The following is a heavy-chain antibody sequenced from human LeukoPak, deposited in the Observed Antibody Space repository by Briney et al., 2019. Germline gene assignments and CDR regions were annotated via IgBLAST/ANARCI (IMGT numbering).Heavy chain of an antibody. V-gene: IGHV1-18*01. CDR2: ISRHNGNT. Sequence: ASVKVSCKASGYTFTSYGISWVRQAPGQGLEWMGWISRHNGNTNYAQKLQGRVTMTTDTSTSTAYLELRSLRSDDTAVYYCARASGWPYYFDYWGQGTLVTVSS. J-gene: IGHJ4*02. CDR3: ARASGWPYYFDY. D-gene: IGHD6-19*01. CDR1: GYTFTSYG.